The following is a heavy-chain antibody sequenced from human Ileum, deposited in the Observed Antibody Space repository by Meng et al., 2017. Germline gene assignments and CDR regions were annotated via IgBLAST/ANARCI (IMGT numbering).Heavy chain of an antibody. CDR3: ARGVVSGSHYNTY. J-gene: IGHJ4*02. CDR2: IHHSGTT. CDR1: GGSISSSIW. Sequence: QVQLQESGPGLVKPSVPLSLTCAVSGGSISSSIWWSWVRQSPEKGLEWIGEIHHSGTTNYSPSLKSRLIISVDKSKNQFSLKLQSVTAADTAVYFCARGVVSGSHYNTYWGQGILVTVSS. V-gene: IGHV4-4*02. D-gene: IGHD3-10*01.